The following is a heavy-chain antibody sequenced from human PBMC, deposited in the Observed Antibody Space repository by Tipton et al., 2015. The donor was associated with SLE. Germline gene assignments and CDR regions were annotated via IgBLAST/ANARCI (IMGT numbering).Heavy chain of an antibody. J-gene: IGHJ6*04. CDR3: ARDLGFGESMDV. Sequence: TLSLTCTVSGGSISSGDHYWSWIRQPPGKGLEWIGYIYYSGSTYYNPSLKSRVTISIDTSKNQFSLKLNSVTAADTAVYYCARDLGFGESMDVWGKGTTVTVSS. CDR2: IYYSGST. D-gene: IGHD3-10*01. CDR1: GGSISSGDHY. V-gene: IGHV4-30-4*01.